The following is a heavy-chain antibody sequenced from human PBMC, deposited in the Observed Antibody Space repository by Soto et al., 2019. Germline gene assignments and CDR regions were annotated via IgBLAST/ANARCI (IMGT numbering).Heavy chain of an antibody. Sequence: GASVKVSCKASGYTFTSYGISWVRHAPGQGLEWMGWIGAYNGNTNYAQKLQGRVTMTTDTSTSTAYMELRSLRSDDTAVYYCARVGFVVVPAASEFFDYWGQGTLVTVSS. CDR3: ARVGFVVVPAASEFFDY. J-gene: IGHJ4*02. D-gene: IGHD2-2*01. CDR1: GYTFTSYG. V-gene: IGHV1-18*01. CDR2: IGAYNGNT.